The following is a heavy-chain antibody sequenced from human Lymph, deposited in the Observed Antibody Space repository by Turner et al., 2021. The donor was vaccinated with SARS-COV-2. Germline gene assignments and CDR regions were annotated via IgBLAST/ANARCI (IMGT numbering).Heavy chain of an antibody. CDR1: GYTFTSYD. D-gene: IGHD1-26*01. Sequence: QVQLVQSGAEAKNPGASVKVSCKAPGYTFTSYDINWVRQASGQGLEWMGWMNPNSGNTGYAQKFQGRVTMTRNTSMSTAYMELSSLRSEDTAVYYCARGRYSGGGMDVWGQGTTVTVSS. V-gene: IGHV1-8*02. CDR3: ARGRYSGGGMDV. J-gene: IGHJ6*02. CDR2: MNPNSGNT.